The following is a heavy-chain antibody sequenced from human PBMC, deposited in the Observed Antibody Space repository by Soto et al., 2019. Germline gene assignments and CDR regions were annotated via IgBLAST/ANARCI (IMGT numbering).Heavy chain of an antibody. V-gene: IGHV1-8*01. Sequence: QVQLVQSGAEVKKPGASLRVSCTASGYSFTSYDMNWVRQVPGQGPEWMGWMNPNSVETGYAQKFQGRLTLSRDMSTRTAYMELSTLTSDDTAVYYCARGAFLDPHMDVWGGGTTITVSS. CDR3: ARGAFLDPHMDV. D-gene: IGHD3-3*02. CDR2: MNPNSVET. J-gene: IGHJ6*03. CDR1: GYSFTSYD.